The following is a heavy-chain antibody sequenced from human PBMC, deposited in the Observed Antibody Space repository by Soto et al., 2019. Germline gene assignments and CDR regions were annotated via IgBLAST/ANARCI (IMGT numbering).Heavy chain of an antibody. CDR3: ASGEWLSTSYFNF. CDR2: ISGNGGAT. V-gene: IGHV3-23*01. D-gene: IGHD3-3*01. Sequence: PGGPLRLSCAASGFTFTSFAVSWVRQAPGKGLEWVSAISGNGGATYYADSVKSRFTVSRDNSRNTVYVQVDSLRVEDTAGYHCASGEWLSTSYFNFWGKGTLVTVSS. J-gene: IGHJ4*02. CDR1: GFTFTSFA.